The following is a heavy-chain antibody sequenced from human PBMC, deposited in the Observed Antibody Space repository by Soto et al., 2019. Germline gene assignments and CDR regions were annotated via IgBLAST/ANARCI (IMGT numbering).Heavy chain of an antibody. CDR2: SYYRGST. Sequence: QVQLQESGPGLVKPSETLSLTCTVSGGSVSSGSYYWSWIRQPPGKGLEWSGFSYYRGSTDYSPSLKSRVTISVDTSKNQFTLQLSSVTAADTAVYYCARENLGTTVTDDWGQGTLVTDSS. D-gene: IGHD4-17*01. CDR3: ARENLGTTVTDD. J-gene: IGHJ4*02. CDR1: GGSVSSGSYY. V-gene: IGHV4-61*01.